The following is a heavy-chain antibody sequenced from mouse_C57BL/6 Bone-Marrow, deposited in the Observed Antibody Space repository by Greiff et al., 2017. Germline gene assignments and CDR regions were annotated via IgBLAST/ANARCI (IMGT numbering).Heavy chain of an antibody. CDR3: ARVSNGNSLDY. Sequence: EVHLVESGGDLVKPGGSLKLSCTASGFTFSSYGMTWVRQTPDKRLEWVATICSGGSDTYYPGSVKGRVTISRDNAKNTLYLQMSSLKSEDTAMYYCARVSNGNSLDYWGQGTTLTVTS. V-gene: IGHV5-6*01. J-gene: IGHJ2*01. D-gene: IGHD1-1*01. CDR1: GFTFSSYG. CDR2: ICSGGSDT.